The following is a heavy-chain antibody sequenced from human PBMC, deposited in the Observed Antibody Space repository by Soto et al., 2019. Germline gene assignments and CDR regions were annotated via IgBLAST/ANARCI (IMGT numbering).Heavy chain of an antibody. CDR1: GDSVSTNSGA. CDR3: ENDPGYSFDF. V-gene: IGHV6-1*01. D-gene: IGHD5-12*01. Sequence: PSQTLSLTCAISGDSVSTNSGAWNWIRQSPSRGLEWLGRTYYRSKWYYDYAESVKSRIIISVDTSKNQFSLQLNSVTPEDAAVDYCENDPGYSFDFGGKETRVTVPS. J-gene: IGHJ4*02. CDR2: TYYRSKWYY.